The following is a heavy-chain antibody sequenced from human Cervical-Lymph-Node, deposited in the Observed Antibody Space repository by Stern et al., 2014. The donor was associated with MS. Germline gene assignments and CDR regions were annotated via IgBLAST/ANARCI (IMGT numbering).Heavy chain of an antibody. Sequence: EVQLVESGGGLVQPGRSLRLSCAASGFTVDDYAMHWVRQAPGKGLEWVSGISWNSGSIGYADSVKGRFTISRDNAKNSLYLQMNSLRAEDTALYYCAKGYGTGIYYGLDIWGQGTTVTVPS. CDR2: ISWNSGSI. D-gene: IGHD3-10*01. V-gene: IGHV3-9*01. CDR3: AKGYGTGIYYGLDI. J-gene: IGHJ6*02. CDR1: GFTVDDYA.